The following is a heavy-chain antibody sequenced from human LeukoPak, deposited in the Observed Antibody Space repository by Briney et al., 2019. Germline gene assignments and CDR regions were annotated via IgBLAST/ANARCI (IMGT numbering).Heavy chain of an antibody. J-gene: IGHJ5*02. CDR1: GFTFSSHW. CDR2: INSDGSSI. V-gene: IGHV3-74*01. Sequence: GGSLRLSCAASGFTFSSHWMHWVRQAPGKGLVWVSRINSDGSSISYADSVKGRFTISRDNARNSLYLQMNSLRAEDTAVYYCARDMETYYDFWSGYYPWGQGTLVTVSS. CDR3: ARDMETYYDFWSGYYP. D-gene: IGHD3-3*01.